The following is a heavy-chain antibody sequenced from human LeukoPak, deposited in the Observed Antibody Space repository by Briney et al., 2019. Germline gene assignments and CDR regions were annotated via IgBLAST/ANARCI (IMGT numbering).Heavy chain of an antibody. CDR3: AREGDSSSWSEYYFDY. CDR2: IYYSGST. CDR1: GGSISSSSYY. J-gene: IGHJ4*02. D-gene: IGHD6-13*01. Sequence: SETLSLTCTVSGGSISSSSYYWGWIRQPPGKGLEWIGSIYYSGSTYYNPSLKSRVTISVDTSKNQFSLKLSSVTAADTAVYYCAREGDSSSWSEYYFDYWGQGTLVTVSS. V-gene: IGHV4-39*07.